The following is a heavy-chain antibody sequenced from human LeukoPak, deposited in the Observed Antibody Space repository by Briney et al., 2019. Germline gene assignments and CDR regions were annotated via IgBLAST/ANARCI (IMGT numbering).Heavy chain of an antibody. Sequence: ASVKVSCKASGYTFTSYYMHWVRQAPGQGLEWMGIINPSGGSTSYAQKFQGRVTMTRDTSTSTVHMELSSLRSEDTAVYYCARARLDCSGGSCYPAPSYYYYMDVWGKGTTVTVSS. CDR3: ARARLDCSGGSCYPAPSYYYYMDV. D-gene: IGHD2-15*01. J-gene: IGHJ6*03. CDR1: GYTFTSYY. V-gene: IGHV1-46*01. CDR2: INPSGGST.